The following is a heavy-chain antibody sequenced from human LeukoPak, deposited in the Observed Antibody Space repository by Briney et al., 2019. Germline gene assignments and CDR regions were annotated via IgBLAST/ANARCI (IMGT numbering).Heavy chain of an antibody. CDR2: ISYDGSNK. J-gene: IGHJ6*03. Sequence: GGSLRLSCAASGSGFIFSNYGMRWVRQAPGKGLEWVAVISYDGSNKYYADSVKGRFTISRDNSKNTLYLQMNSLRGEDTAVYYCAKDASMRYYYYMDVWGKGTTVTVSS. CDR1: GSGFIFSNYG. CDR3: AKDASMRYYYYMDV. V-gene: IGHV3-30*18.